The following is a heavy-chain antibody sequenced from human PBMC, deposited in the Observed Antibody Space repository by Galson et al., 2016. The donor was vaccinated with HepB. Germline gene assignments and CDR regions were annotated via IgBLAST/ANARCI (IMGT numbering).Heavy chain of an antibody. Sequence: SLRLSCAASGISFSSYAMNWVRQAPGKGLEWVSIISGSGGSTYYADSLKGRFTISRDNSKNTLYLQMNSLRAEDTAVYYCAKFVGNGFNSGRYRDYYFDYWGQGTLVTVSS. J-gene: IGHJ4*02. CDR1: GISFSSYA. D-gene: IGHD6-19*01. CDR3: AKFVGNGFNSGRYRDYYFDY. CDR2: ISGSGGST. V-gene: IGHV3-23*01.